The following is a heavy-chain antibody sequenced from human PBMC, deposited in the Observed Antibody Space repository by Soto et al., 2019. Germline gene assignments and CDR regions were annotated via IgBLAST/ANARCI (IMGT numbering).Heavy chain of an antibody. Sequence: SETLSLTCSVSGDSISTFYWIWIRQPPGKGLEWIGYIYYTGSTNYNPSLKSRVTISVDTSKNQFSLKLSSMTAADTAIYFSARSISSSIPSYFDHWGQGTLVTVSS. CDR2: IYYTGST. CDR1: GDSISTFY. D-gene: IGHD2-2*02. J-gene: IGHJ4*02. V-gene: IGHV4-59*01. CDR3: ARSISSSIPSYFDH.